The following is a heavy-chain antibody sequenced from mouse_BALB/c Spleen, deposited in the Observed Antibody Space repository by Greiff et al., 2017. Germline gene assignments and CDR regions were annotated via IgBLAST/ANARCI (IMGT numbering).Heavy chain of an antibody. Sequence: EVHLVESGPSLVKPSQTLSLTCSVTGDSITSGYWNWIRKFPGNKLEYMGYISYSGSTYYNPSLKSRISITRDTSKNQYYLQLNSVTTEDTATYYCARYYYYGSSYGFDYWGQGTTLTVSS. CDR1: GDSITSGY. V-gene: IGHV3-8*02. D-gene: IGHD1-1*01. CDR2: ISYSGST. J-gene: IGHJ2*01. CDR3: ARYYYYGSSYGFDY.